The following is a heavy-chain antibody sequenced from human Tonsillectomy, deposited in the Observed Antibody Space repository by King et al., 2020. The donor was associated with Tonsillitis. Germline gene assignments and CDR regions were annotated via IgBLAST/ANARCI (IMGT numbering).Heavy chain of an antibody. CDR2: IRSKPNSYAT. CDR1: GFTFRGSA. CDR3: VRLAAPEYGDYGDY. Sequence: VQLVESGGGLVQPGGSLKLSCAASGFTFRGSAMHWVRQTFGKGLEWVGRIRSKPNSYATAYAASVKVRFTISRDDSKNTAYLQMNSPKTEDTAVYYCVRLAAPEYGDYGDYWGQGILVTVSS. J-gene: IGHJ4*02. D-gene: IGHD4-17*01. V-gene: IGHV3-73*02.